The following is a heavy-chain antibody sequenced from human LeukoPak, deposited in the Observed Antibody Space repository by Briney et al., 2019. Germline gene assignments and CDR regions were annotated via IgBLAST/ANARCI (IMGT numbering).Heavy chain of an antibody. D-gene: IGHD5-12*01. Sequence: PSETLSLTCTVSGGSISSSSYYWGWIRQPPGKGLEWIGNIYYSGSTYYNPSLKSRVTISVDTSKNQFSLKLSSVTAADTAVYYCARDSVKWLRLRGGGQPPSWGQGTLVTVSS. CDR1: GGSISSSSYY. CDR3: ARDSVKWLRLRGGGQPPS. CDR2: IYYSGST. J-gene: IGHJ5*02. V-gene: IGHV4-39*02.